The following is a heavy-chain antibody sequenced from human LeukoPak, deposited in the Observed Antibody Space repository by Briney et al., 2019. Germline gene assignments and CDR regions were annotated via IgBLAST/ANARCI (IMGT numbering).Heavy chain of an antibody. Sequence: GGSLRLSCASSTFTVSDKYMSWVRQAPGKSLEWVSVIYGDGSTYYADSVKGRFTMSRDNSKNTVYLQMNSLRAEDTAVYYCARVGGRGPIDYWGQGTMVTVSS. V-gene: IGHV3-66*01. CDR1: TFTVSDKY. J-gene: IGHJ3*01. D-gene: IGHD3-10*01. CDR2: IYGDGST. CDR3: ARVGGRGPIDY.